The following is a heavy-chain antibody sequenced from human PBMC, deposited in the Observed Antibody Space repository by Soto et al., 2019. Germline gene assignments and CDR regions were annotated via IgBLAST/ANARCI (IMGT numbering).Heavy chain of an antibody. CDR1: GYTFTSYG. D-gene: IGHD2-15*01. CDR3: ARVNARSEGRGHYYYYYGMDV. CDR2: ISAYNGNT. V-gene: IGHV1-18*01. Sequence: ASVKVSCKASGYTFTSYGISWVRQAPGQGLEWMGWISAYNGNTNYAQKLQGRVTMTTDTSTSTAYMELRSLRSDDTAVYYCARVNARSEGRGHYYYYYGMDVWGQGTTVTVSS. J-gene: IGHJ6*02.